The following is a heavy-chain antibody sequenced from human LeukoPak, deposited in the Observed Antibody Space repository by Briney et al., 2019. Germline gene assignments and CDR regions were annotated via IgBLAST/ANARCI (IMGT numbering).Heavy chain of an antibody. CDR1: GFTFDDYA. CDR3: AKQADTPMLIWSFTDY. D-gene: IGHD5-18*01. V-gene: IGHV3-21*01. Sequence: SGGSLRLSCAASGFTFDDYAMHWVRQAPGKGLEWVSGISSSSSYIYYADSVKGRFTISRDNAKNSLFLQMNSLRAEDTALYYCAKQADTPMLIWSFTDYWGQGTLVTVSS. J-gene: IGHJ4*02. CDR2: ISSSSSYI.